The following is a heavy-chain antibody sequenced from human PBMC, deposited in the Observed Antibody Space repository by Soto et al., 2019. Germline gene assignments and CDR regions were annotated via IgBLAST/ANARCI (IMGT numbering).Heavy chain of an antibody. D-gene: IGHD2-8*01. J-gene: IGHJ4*02. V-gene: IGHV3-23*01. CDR3: AKDHCTNGVCFDFDY. Sequence: EVQLLESEGGLVQPGGSLRLSCAASGFTFSSYAMSWVRQAPGKGLEWVSAISGSGGSTYYADSVKGRFTISRDNSKNTLYLQMDSLRAEDTAVYYCAKDHCTNGVCFDFDYWGQGTLVTVSS. CDR1: GFTFSSYA. CDR2: ISGSGGST.